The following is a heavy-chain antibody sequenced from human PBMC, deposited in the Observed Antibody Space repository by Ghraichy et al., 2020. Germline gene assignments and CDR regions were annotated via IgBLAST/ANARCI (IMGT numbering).Heavy chain of an antibody. CDR1: GGSFSGYY. J-gene: IGHJ4*02. CDR2: INHSGST. D-gene: IGHD3-22*01. V-gene: IGHV4-34*01. Sequence: ESLNISCAVYGGSFSGYYWSWIRQPPGKGLEWIGEINHSGSTNYNPSLKSRVTISVDTSKNQFSLKLSSVTAADTAVYYCAGGVVVITSHFDYWGQGTLVTVSS. CDR3: AGGVVVITSHFDY.